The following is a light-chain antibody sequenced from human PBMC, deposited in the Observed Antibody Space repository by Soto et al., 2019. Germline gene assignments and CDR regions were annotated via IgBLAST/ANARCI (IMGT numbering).Light chain of an antibody. CDR1: SGLSSYT. J-gene: IGLJ2*01. Sequence: QSVLTQSPSASASLGASVKLTCTLSSGLSSYTIAWHQQQPEKGPRYLMNVNSDGSHSKGDGIPDRFSGSSSGAERYLTISSLQSEDEADYYCQTWDTGIQVFGGGTKVTVL. CDR2: VNSDGSH. CDR3: QTWDTGIQV. V-gene: IGLV4-69*01.